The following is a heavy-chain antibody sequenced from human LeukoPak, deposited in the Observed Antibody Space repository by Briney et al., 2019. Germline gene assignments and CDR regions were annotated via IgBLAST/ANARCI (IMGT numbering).Heavy chain of an antibody. V-gene: IGHV7-4-1*02. Sequence: ASVKVSCKASGYTFTSYAMNGVRQAPGQGREWMGWINTNTGNPTYAQGFTGRFVFSLDTSVSTAYLQISSLKAEDTAVYYCARDPNNWNYGGYYYYMDVWGKGTTVTVSS. D-gene: IGHD1-7*01. CDR2: INTNTGNP. CDR1: GYTFTSYA. CDR3: ARDPNNWNYGGYYYYMDV. J-gene: IGHJ6*03.